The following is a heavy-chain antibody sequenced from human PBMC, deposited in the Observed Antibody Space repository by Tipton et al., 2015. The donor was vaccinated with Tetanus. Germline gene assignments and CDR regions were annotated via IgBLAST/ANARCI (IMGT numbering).Heavy chain of an antibody. CDR3: VREINGGNSGYDYYFDN. J-gene: IGHJ4*02. CDR2: IRAHNGDT. Sequence: QSGAEVKMPGDSVKVSCKASFGSTFNSFIITWVRQAPGQGLEWMGWIRAHNGDTKYAQKFQGRVTLTTDASTMTAYMEVRSLRSDDTAVYYCVREINGGNSGYDYYFDNWGQGTLVTVSA. V-gene: IGHV1-18*01. D-gene: IGHD5-12*01. CDR1: FGSTFNSFI.